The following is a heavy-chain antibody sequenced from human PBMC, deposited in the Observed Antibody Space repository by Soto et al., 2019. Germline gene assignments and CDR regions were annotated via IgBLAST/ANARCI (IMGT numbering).Heavy chain of an antibody. CDR2: IYYSGST. D-gene: IGHD2-2*01. CDR3: ARDRCSSTSCYPPGGWFDP. CDR1: GGSISSGGYY. Sequence: SETLSLTCTVSGGSISSGGYYWSWIRQHPGKGLEWIGYIYYSGSTYYNPSLKSRVTISVDTSKNQFSLKLSSVTAADTAVYYCARDRCSSTSCYPPGGWFDPWGQGTLVTVSS. J-gene: IGHJ5*02. V-gene: IGHV4-31*03.